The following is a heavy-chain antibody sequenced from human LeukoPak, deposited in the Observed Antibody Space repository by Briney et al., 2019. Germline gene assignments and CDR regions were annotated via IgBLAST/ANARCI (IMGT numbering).Heavy chain of an antibody. CDR2: IYYSGST. CDR1: GDSITSYY. CDR3: ARDRGYTYGYDY. Sequence: PSETLSLTCTVSGDSITSYYWSWIRQPPGKGLEWIGYIYYSGSTNYNPSLKSRVTISVDTSKTQFALKLSSVTAADTAVYYCARDRGYTYGYDYWGQGTLVTVSS. V-gene: IGHV4-59*01. J-gene: IGHJ4*02. D-gene: IGHD5-18*01.